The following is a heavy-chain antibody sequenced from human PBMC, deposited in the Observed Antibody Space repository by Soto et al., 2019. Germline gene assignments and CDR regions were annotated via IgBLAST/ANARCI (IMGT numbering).Heavy chain of an antibody. Sequence: PSQTLSLTCAISGDSVSSNSAAWNWIRQSPSRGLEWLGRTYYRSKWYNDYAVSVKSRITINPDTSKNQFSLQLNSVTPADTAVYYCARDMVRGPNKTYNWFDPWGREPWSPSPQ. CDR1: GDSVSSNSAA. V-gene: IGHV6-1*01. J-gene: IGHJ5*02. CDR3: ARDMVRGPNKTYNWFDP. D-gene: IGHD3-10*01. CDR2: TYYRSKWYN.